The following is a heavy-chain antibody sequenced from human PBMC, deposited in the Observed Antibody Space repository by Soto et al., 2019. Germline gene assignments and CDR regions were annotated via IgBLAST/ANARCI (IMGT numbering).Heavy chain of an antibody. CDR1: GFSLSTSGVG. D-gene: IGHD3-9*01. J-gene: IGHJ3*02. V-gene: IGHV2-5*02. CDR2: IYWDDDK. Sequence: QITLKESGPTLVKPTQTLTLTCTFSGFSLSTSGVGVGWIRQPPGKALEWLALIYWDDDKRYSPSLKSRLTITKDTSKNQVVLTMTNMDPVDTATYYCAHRRPPPTYYDILTGYGDAFDIWGQGTMVTVSS. CDR3: AHRRPPPTYYDILTGYGDAFDI.